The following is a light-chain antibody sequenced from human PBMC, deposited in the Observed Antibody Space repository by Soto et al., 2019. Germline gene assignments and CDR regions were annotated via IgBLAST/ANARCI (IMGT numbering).Light chain of an antibody. CDR3: CSYAGRYTYV. CDR1: SSDVGGYNY. J-gene: IGLJ1*01. CDR2: DVN. V-gene: IGLV2-11*01. Sequence: QSALTQPRSVSGSPGQSVAISCTGTSSDVGGYNYVSWYQQHPGKAPKVMIFDVNKRPSGVPDRFSGSKSGNTASLTISGLQAEDEADYYFCSYAGRYTYVFGTGTKVTVL.